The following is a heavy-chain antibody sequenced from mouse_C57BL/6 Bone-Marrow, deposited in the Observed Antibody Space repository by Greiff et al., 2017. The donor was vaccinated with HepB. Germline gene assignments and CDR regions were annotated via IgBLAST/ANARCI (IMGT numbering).Heavy chain of an antibody. Sequence: VQLQQSGAELVKPGASVKMSCKASGYTFTSYWITWVKQRPGQGLEWIGDIYPGSGSTNYNEKFKSKATLTVDTSSSTAYMQLSSLTSEDSAVYYCARDPFGYDGPRAMDYWGQGTSVTVSS. CDR3: ARDPFGYDGPRAMDY. CDR2: IYPGSGST. D-gene: IGHD2-2*01. V-gene: IGHV1-55*01. CDR1: GYTFTSYW. J-gene: IGHJ4*01.